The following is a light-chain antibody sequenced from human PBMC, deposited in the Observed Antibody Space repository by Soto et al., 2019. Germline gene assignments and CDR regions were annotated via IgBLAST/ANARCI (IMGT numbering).Light chain of an antibody. V-gene: IGLV2-8*01. CDR3: SSFAGSNKFVV. CDR2: EVH. Sequence: QSALTQPPSASGSPGQSVSISCTGTSSDVGGYNFVSWYQQHPGKAPKLILYEVHKRSSGVSDRFSGFKSGNTASLTVSGLQAEDEANYYCSSFAGSNKFVVFGGVTKVTVL. CDR1: SSDVGGYNF. J-gene: IGLJ2*01.